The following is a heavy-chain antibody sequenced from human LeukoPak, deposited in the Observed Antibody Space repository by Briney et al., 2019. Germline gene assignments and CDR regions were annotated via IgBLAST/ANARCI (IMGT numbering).Heavy chain of an antibody. CDR3: ARALTGTYEY. Sequence: GGSLRLSCAASGFTFSNYWMHWDRQGPEKGLVWVARINSDGTTTDYADSVKGRFAISRDNAKNTLYLQMSSLRAEDTAVYYCARALTGTYEYWGQGTLVTVSS. CDR1: GFTFSNYW. J-gene: IGHJ4*02. CDR2: INSDGTTT. V-gene: IGHV3-74*01. D-gene: IGHD1-14*01.